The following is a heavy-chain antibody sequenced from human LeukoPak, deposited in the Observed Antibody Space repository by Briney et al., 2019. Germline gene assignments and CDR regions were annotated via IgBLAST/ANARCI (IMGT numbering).Heavy chain of an antibody. D-gene: IGHD3-3*01. CDR2: IIPILGIA. V-gene: IGHV1-69*04. CDR3: ARWGPAAGVVIRAANWFDP. Sequence: ASVKVSCKASGGTFSSYAISWVRQAPGQGLEWMGRIIPILGIANYAQKFQGRVTITADKSTSTAYMELSSLRSEDTAVYYCARWGPAAGVVIRAANWFDPWGQGTLVTVSS. J-gene: IGHJ5*02. CDR1: GGTFSSYA.